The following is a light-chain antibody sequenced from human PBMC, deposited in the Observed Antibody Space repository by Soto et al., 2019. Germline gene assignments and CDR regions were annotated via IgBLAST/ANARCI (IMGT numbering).Light chain of an antibody. CDR3: QQSYSTPRT. Sequence: DIQMTQSPSTLSASVGARVTITCRASQSISSWLAWYHQKPGEAPKVLISATSNLQSGVPSRFSGSGSGTDFTLTISSLQPEDFGTYYCQQSYSTPRTFGQGTKVDIK. CDR2: ATS. CDR1: QSISSW. J-gene: IGKJ1*01. V-gene: IGKV1-39*01.